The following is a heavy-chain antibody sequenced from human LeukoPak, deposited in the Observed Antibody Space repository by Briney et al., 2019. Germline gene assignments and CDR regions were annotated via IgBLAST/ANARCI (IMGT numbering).Heavy chain of an antibody. CDR2: IYYSGST. V-gene: IGHV4-61*01. CDR3: SRLHGDYEDPSDY. Sequence: PSETLSLTCTVSGGSVSSGSYYWSWIRQPPGKGLEWIGYIYYSGSTNYNPSLKSRVTISVDTSKNQFSLKLSSVTAADTAVYYCSRLHGDYEDPSDYWGQGTLVTVSS. CDR1: GGSVSSGSYY. J-gene: IGHJ4*02. D-gene: IGHD4-17*01.